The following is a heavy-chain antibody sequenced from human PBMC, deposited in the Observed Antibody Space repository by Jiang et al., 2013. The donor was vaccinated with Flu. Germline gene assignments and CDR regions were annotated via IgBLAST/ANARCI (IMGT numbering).Heavy chain of an antibody. CDR1: GDSVSSNSAA. D-gene: IGHD3-10*01. CDR2: TYYRSKWYN. CDR3: ARGYGSGDFHSDLYWYFDL. J-gene: IGHJ2*01. Sequence: QTLSLTCAISGDSVSSNSAAWNWIRQSPSRGLEWRGRTYYRSKWYNDYAVAVKSRITINPDTSKNQFSLQLNSVTPEDTAVYYCARGYGSGDFHSDLYWYFDLWGRGTLVTVSS. V-gene: IGHV6-1*01.